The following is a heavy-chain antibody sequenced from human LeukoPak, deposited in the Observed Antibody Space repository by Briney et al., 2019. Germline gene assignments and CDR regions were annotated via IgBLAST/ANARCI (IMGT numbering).Heavy chain of an antibody. V-gene: IGHV3-21*01. Sequence: GGSLRLSCAASGFTFSSYSMNWVRQAPGKGLEWVSSISSSSSYIYYADSVKGRFTISRDNAKNSLYLQMNSLRAEDTAVYYCARDLSGIAGYTYGRGIDYWGRGTLVTVSS. D-gene: IGHD5-18*01. J-gene: IGHJ4*02. CDR2: ISSSSSYI. CDR3: ARDLSGIAGYTYGRGIDY. CDR1: GFTFSSYS.